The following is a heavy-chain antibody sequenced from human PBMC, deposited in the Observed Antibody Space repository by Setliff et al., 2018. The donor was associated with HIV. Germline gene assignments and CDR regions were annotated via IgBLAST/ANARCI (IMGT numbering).Heavy chain of an antibody. CDR2: IYYSGTT. J-gene: IGHJ4*02. D-gene: IGHD6-6*01. V-gene: IGHV4-39*02. Sequence: ETLSLTCSVSGGSISSGSHYWGWIRQAPGKGLEWIGNIYYSGTTFYNPSLKSRVSISVDTSRNEFSLKLTSVTAADTAVYYCAREFSSSSFDQWGQGTRVTVSS. CDR3: AREFSSSSFDQ. CDR1: GGSISSGSHY.